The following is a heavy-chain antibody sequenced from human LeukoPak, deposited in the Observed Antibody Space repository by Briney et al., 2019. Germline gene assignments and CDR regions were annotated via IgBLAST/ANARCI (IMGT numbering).Heavy chain of an antibody. Sequence: SETLSLTCTVSDDSISSGFYWGWIRQPPGKGLEWIGYIYYSGGTNYNPSLKSRVTISVDTSKNQFSLKLSSVTAADTAVYYCARGVRGVRGVVDFDYWGQGTLVTVSS. J-gene: IGHJ4*02. CDR1: DDSISSGFY. D-gene: IGHD3-10*01. CDR3: ARGVRGVRGVVDFDY. V-gene: IGHV4-61*01. CDR2: IYYSGGT.